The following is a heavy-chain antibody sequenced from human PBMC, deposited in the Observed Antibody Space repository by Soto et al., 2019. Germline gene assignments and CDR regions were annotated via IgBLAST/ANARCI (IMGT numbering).Heavy chain of an antibody. CDR2: VGGSDTDK. CDR3: AKDATAVNGVWDPFDM. V-gene: IGHV3-23*01. J-gene: IGHJ3*02. D-gene: IGHD2-8*01. Sequence: EVQLLESVRGVVQPGGSLRLYCAASGFTFSAYAMSWVRQAPGKGLQWVSGVGGSDTDKHYADSVRGRFTVSRDNSKNTLYLQMNSLRADDTAVYYCAKDATAVNGVWDPFDMWGQGTEVTVSS. CDR1: GFTFSAYA.